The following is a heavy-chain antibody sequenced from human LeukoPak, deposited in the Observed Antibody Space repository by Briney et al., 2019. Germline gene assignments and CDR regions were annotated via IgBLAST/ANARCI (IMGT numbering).Heavy chain of an antibody. V-gene: IGHV1-2*02. CDR2: INPNSGGT. D-gene: IGHD2-15*01. CDR1: GYTFTGYY. J-gene: IGHJ4*02. CDR3: ARGRCSGDSCYSVHYFDY. Sequence: ASVKVSCKASGYTFTGYYIHWVRQAPGQGLEWMGWINPNSGGTNYAQKFQGRVTMTRDTSISTAYMELSRLRSDDTAVYYCARGRCSGDSCYSVHYFDYWGQGTLVTVSS.